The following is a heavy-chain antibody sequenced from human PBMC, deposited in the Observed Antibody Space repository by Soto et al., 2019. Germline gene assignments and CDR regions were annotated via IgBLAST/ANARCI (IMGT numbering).Heavy chain of an antibody. CDR1: GYTFTSYD. D-gene: IGHD2-15*01. Sequence: ASVKVSCKASGYTFTSYDINWVRQATGQGLEWMGWMNPNSGNTGYAQKFQGRVTMTRNTSISTAYMELSSLGSEDTAVYYCARAAYCSGGSCYFWIKENNWFDPWGQGTLVTVSS. V-gene: IGHV1-8*01. CDR2: MNPNSGNT. CDR3: ARAAYCSGGSCYFWIKENNWFDP. J-gene: IGHJ5*02.